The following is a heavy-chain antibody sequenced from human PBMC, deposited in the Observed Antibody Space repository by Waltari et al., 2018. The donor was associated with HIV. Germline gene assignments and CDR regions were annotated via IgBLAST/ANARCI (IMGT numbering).Heavy chain of an antibody. D-gene: IGHD3-10*01. CDR3: ARDMVRGVSNY. CDR2: ISSSSSYI. V-gene: IGHV3-21*01. CDR1: GFAFSSYS. Sequence: EVQLVESGGGLVKPGGSLRLSCAASGFAFSSYSMTWVRQAPGKGLEWVSSISSSSSYIYYADSVKGRFTISRDNAKNSLYLQMNSLRAEDTAVYYCARDMVRGVSNYWGQGTLVTVSS. J-gene: IGHJ4*02.